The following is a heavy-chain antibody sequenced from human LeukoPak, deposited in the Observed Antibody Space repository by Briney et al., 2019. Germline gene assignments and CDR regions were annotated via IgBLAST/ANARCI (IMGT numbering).Heavy chain of an antibody. CDR3: ARGIVGATRAFDY. J-gene: IGHJ4*02. D-gene: IGHD1-26*01. CDR2: INERGTDS. CDR1: GFTFSGHW. V-gene: IGHV3-74*03. Sequence: GGSLRLSCTASGFTFSGHWIHWVRQAPGMGRVWVSRINERGTDSMYAESVKGRLTISRDNAKNTVYLQMNSLRAEDTAVYYCARGIVGATRAFDYWGQGTLVTVSS.